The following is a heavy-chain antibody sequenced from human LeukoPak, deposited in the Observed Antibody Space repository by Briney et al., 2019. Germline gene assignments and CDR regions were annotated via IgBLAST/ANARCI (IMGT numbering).Heavy chain of an antibody. V-gene: IGHV4-31*11. CDR2: IYYSESA. J-gene: IGHJ4*02. Sequence: SETLSLTCAVSGGSISSADFYWSWIRQHPGKGLEWIGFIYYSESAYYNPSLKSRVSISIDTSKNQFSLTLNSATAADTAVYYCARGSDFFDYWGQGTLVTVSS. CDR3: ARGSDFFDY. CDR1: GGSISSADFY.